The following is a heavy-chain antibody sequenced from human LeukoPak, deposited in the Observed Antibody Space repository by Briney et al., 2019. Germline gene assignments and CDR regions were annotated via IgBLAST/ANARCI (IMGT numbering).Heavy chain of an antibody. D-gene: IGHD2-15*01. Sequence: GGSLRLSCAASGFTFSSYWMSWVRQAPGKGLEWVANVKQGGSEKYYVDPVKGRFTICRDNAKNSLYLKMNSLGADDTSVYYCARTPNAGVVVVGASAGADYWGQGTLVTVSS. CDR2: VKQGGSEK. V-gene: IGHV3-7*01. CDR3: ARTPNAGVVVVGASAGADY. J-gene: IGHJ4*02. CDR1: GFTFSSYW.